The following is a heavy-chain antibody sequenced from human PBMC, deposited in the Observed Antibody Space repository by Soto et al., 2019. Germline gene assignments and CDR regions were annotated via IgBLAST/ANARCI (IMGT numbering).Heavy chain of an antibody. Sequence: TLSLTCAVSGGSISSGGYYWSWIRQPPGKGLEWIGYIYHSGSTYYNPSLKSRATISVDSSKNQLSLKLSSVTAAATAVYYYARAVGSVHFDYWGQGTLVTVSS. J-gene: IGHJ4*02. CDR3: ARAVGSVHFDY. CDR2: IYHSGST. V-gene: IGHV4-30-2*01. CDR1: GGSISSGGYY.